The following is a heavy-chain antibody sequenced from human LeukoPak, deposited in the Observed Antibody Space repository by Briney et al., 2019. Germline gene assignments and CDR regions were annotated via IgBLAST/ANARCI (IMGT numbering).Heavy chain of an antibody. CDR1: GFTFTTYG. J-gene: IGHJ4*02. D-gene: IGHD2-2*03. V-gene: IGHV3-23*01. CDR2: IGGSGTRT. CDR3: AKDSHWILFDD. Sequence: GGSLRLSCSASGFTFTTYGMDWVRQAPGKGLEWVSGIGGSGTRTYYADSVKGRFTISRDNSKNTLYLQMNSLRDEDTAVYYCAKDSHWILFDDWGQGTLVTVSS.